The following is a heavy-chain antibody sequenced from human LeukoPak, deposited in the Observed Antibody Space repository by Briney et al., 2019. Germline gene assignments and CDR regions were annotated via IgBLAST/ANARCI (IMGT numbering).Heavy chain of an antibody. V-gene: IGHV1-8*03. Sequence: ASVKVSCKASGYTFTSYDINWVRQATGQGLEWMGWMNPNSGNTGYAQKFQGRVTITRNTSISTAYMELSSLRSEDTAVYYCARGGLDYGDQDYYYMDVWGKGTTVTVSS. CDR3: ARGGLDYGDQDYYYMDV. D-gene: IGHD4-17*01. CDR2: MNPNSGNT. J-gene: IGHJ6*03. CDR1: GYTFTSYD.